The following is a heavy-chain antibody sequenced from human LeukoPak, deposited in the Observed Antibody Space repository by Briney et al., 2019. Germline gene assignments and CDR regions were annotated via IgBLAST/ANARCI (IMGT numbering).Heavy chain of an antibody. V-gene: IGHV1-46*01. Sequence: ASVKVSCKASGYTFTNYYIHWVRQAPGQGLEWMGLINPGGANTNYAQNFQGRVTMTRDTSTSTVYMELSSLRSEDTAVYYCARDNPPRGWYGGGYYFDYWGQGTLVTVSS. D-gene: IGHD6-19*01. CDR3: ARDNPPRGWYGGGYYFDY. CDR2: INPGGANT. CDR1: GYTFTNYY. J-gene: IGHJ4*02.